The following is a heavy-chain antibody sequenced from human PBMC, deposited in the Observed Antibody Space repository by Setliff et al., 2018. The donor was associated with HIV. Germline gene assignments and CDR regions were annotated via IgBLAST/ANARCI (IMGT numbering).Heavy chain of an antibody. Sequence: GGSLRLSCVGSGFIFNDAAMHWVRQAPGKGLEWVAFISYDGSYIYYADSMKGRFTISRDNSKNTLYLQMSSLRAEDTAVYYCARDHSNPVFYYYYYMDVWGKGTTVTVSS. J-gene: IGHJ6*03. CDR3: ARDHSNPVFYYYYYMDV. CDR2: ISYDGSYI. CDR1: GFIFNDAA. V-gene: IGHV3-30*15. D-gene: IGHD4-4*01.